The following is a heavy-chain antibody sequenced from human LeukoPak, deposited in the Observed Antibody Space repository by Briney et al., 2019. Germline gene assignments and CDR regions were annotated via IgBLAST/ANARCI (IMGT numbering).Heavy chain of an antibody. CDR3: AREYFYYYDSSGYFDY. D-gene: IGHD3-22*01. CDR2: ISGSGGNT. V-gene: IGHV3-23*01. Sequence: PGGSLRLSCAASGFTFSSYAMIWVRQAPGKGLEWVSAISGSGGNTYCADSVKGRFTISRDNSKNTLYLQMNSLRAEDTAVYYCAREYFYYYDSSGYFDYWGQGTLVTVSS. CDR1: GFTFSSYA. J-gene: IGHJ4*02.